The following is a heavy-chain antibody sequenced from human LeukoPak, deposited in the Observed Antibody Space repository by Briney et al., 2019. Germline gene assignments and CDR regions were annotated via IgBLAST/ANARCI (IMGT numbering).Heavy chain of an antibody. CDR1: GYSISSGYY. CDR3: ASRDYDFWSGSIDAFDI. V-gene: IGHV4-38-2*02. Sequence: SETLSLTCTVSGYSISSGYYWGWIRQPPGKGLEWIGSIYYSGSTYYNPSLKSRVTISVDTSKNQFSLKLSSVTAADTAVYYCASRDYDFWSGSIDAFDIWGQGTMVTVSS. CDR2: IYYSGST. J-gene: IGHJ3*02. D-gene: IGHD3-3*01.